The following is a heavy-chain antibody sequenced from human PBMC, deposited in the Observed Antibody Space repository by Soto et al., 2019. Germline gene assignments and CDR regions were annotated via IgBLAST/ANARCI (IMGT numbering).Heavy chain of an antibody. CDR2: ISSSGITI. J-gene: IGHJ4*02. V-gene: IGHV3-48*01. D-gene: IGHD3-9*01. CDR1: GFTFSTYG. Sequence: PGGSLRLSCAASGFTFSTYGMNWVRQAPGRGLEWVSYISSSGITIYYADSVKGRFTITRDNAKNSLYLLMNSLRADDTAVYYCARFLTGYNTFDYWGQGTLVTVSS. CDR3: ARFLTGYNTFDY.